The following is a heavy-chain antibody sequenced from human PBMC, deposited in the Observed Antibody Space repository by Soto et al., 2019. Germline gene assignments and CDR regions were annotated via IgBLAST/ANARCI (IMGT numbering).Heavy chain of an antibody. J-gene: IGHJ6*03. Sequence: SETLSLTCTVSGGSISSGGYYWSWIRQHPGKGLEWIGYIYYSGSTYYNPSLKSRVTISVDTSKNQFSLKLSSVTAADTAVYYCARARSSSWPYYYYYLDVWGKGTTVTVSS. CDR2: IYYSGST. CDR1: GGSISSGGYY. V-gene: IGHV4-31*03. CDR3: ARARSSSWPYYYYYLDV. D-gene: IGHD6-13*01.